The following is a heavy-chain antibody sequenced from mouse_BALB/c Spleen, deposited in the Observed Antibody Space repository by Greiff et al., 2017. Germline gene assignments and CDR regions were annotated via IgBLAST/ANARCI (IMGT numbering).Heavy chain of an antibody. Sequence: EVKVVESGGGLVQPGGSRKLSCAASGFTFSSYTMSWVRQTPEKRLEWVAYISNGGGSTYYPDTVKGRFTISRDNAKNTLYLQMSSLKSEDTAMYYCARQEDSYYFDYWGQGTTLTVSS. CDR2: ISNGGGST. CDR1: GFTFSSYT. J-gene: IGHJ2*01. CDR3: ARQEDSYYFDY. V-gene: IGHV5-12-2*01.